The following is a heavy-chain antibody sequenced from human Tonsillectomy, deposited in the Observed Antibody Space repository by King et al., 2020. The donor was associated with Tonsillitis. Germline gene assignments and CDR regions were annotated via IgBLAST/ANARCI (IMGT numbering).Heavy chain of an antibody. CDR1: GFTFDDYA. V-gene: IGHV3-9*01. CDR2: ISWNSRSI. J-gene: IGHJ3*02. D-gene: IGHD3-10*01. CDR3: AKDEGYYGSGSFVGAFDI. Sequence: VQLVESGGGLVQPGRSLRLSCAASGFTFDDYAMHWVRQAPGKGLEWVSGISWNSRSIGYADSVKGRFTISRDNAKNSLYLQMNSLRAEDTALYYCAKDEGYYGSGSFVGAFDIWGQGTMVTVSS.